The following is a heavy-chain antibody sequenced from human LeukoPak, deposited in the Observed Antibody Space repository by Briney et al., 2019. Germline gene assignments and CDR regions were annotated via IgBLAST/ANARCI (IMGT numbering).Heavy chain of an antibody. CDR1: GFTFSSYS. D-gene: IGHD3-10*01. CDR3: ARDSTPITMVRGELTY. V-gene: IGHV3-48*01. J-gene: IGHJ4*02. Sequence: PGGSLRLSCAASGFTFSSYSMNWVRQAPGKGLEWVSYISSSSSTIYYADSVKGRFTISRDNAKNSPYLQMNSLRAEDTAVYYCARDSTPITMVRGELTYWGQGTLVTVSS. CDR2: ISSSSSTI.